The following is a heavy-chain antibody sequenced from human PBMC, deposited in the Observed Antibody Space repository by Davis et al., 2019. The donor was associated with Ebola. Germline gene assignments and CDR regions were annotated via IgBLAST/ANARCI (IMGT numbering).Heavy chain of an antibody. Sequence: ASVKVSCKASGGTFSSYDINWVRQATGQGLEWMGWMNPNSGNTGYAQKFQGRVTMTRNTSISTAYMELSSLRSEDTAVYYCARTYRAMVQGVINWFDPWGQGTLVTVSS. CDR3: ARTYRAMVQGVINWFDP. CDR1: GGTFSSYD. D-gene: IGHD3-10*01. CDR2: MNPNSGNT. J-gene: IGHJ5*02. V-gene: IGHV1-8*02.